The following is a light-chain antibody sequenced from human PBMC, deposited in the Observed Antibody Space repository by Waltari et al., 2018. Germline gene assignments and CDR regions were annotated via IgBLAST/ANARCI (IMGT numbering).Light chain of an antibody. J-gene: IGKJ2*01. CDR1: QSLAFSDGKTY. V-gene: IGKV2-30*01. CDR2: KVS. CDR3: MEGAQWYT. Sequence: DVVLTQSPLSLSVTLGQSASVSCRSSQSLAFSDGKTYLNWFHQRPGQSLRRLLYKVSNRESGVPDRISGSGSGTDFALKISRVEAEDVGVYYCMEGAQWYTFGQGTKLEIK.